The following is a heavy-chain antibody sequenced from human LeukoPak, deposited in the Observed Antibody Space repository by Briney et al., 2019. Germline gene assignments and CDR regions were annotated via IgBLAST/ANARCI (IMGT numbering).Heavy chain of an antibody. D-gene: IGHD5-24*01. J-gene: IGHJ4*02. CDR1: GFTFGGHW. CDR3: TRSGYMNGYDY. V-gene: IGHV3-74*03. Sequence: PGGSLRLSRAASGFTFGGHWMHWVRQVPGKGLMGVSRINIDGSDTTYADSVKGRFTISRDNAKNTLYLQMNSLTAEDTAVYYCTRSGYMNGYDYWGQGTLVTVSS. CDR2: INIDGSDT.